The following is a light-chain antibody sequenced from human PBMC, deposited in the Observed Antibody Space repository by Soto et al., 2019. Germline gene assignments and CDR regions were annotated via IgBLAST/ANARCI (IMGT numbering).Light chain of an antibody. CDR1: QTLRGRY. Sequence: DTVLTQSPGTLSLSPGERATLSCGASQTLRGRYLAWYQQKPGQAPRLLIYGASTRATGIPDRFSGSGSGTNFTLPITSRGPEDFAVYSCQQNETSRRPFGKGTK. CDR3: QQNETSRRP. V-gene: IGKV3-20*01. J-gene: IGKJ1*01. CDR2: GAS.